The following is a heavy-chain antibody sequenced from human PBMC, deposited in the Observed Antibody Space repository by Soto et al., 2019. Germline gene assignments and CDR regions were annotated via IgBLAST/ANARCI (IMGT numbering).Heavy chain of an antibody. CDR3: ATLWFGELANFDY. D-gene: IGHD3-10*01. V-gene: IGHV3-30*03. CDR2: ISYDGSNK. CDR1: GFTFSSYG. Sequence: GSLRLSCAASGFTFSSYGMHCVRQAPGKGLEWVAVISYDGSNKYYADSVKGRFTISRDNSRNTLYLQMNSLRAEDTAVYYCATLWFGELANFDYWGQGTLVTVSS. J-gene: IGHJ4*02.